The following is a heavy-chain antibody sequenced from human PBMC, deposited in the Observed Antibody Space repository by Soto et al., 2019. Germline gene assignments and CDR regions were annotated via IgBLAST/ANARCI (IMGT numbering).Heavy chain of an antibody. Sequence: ASVKVSCKAPGYTFTSYGISWVRQAPGQGLEWMGWISAYNGNTNYAQKLQGRVTMTTDTSTSTAYMELRSLRSDDTAVYYCARVLPYCSGGSCYGGAFDYWGQGTLVTVSS. D-gene: IGHD2-15*01. CDR1: GYTFTSYG. V-gene: IGHV1-18*04. CDR3: ARVLPYCSGGSCYGGAFDY. CDR2: ISAYNGNT. J-gene: IGHJ4*02.